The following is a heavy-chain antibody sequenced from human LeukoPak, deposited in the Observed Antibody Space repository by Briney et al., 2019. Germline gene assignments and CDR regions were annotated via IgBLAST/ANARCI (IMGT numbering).Heavy chain of an antibody. CDR2: IYYSGST. J-gene: IGHJ4*02. CDR1: GGSISSSSYY. Sequence: SETLSLTCTVSGGSISSSSYYWGWIRQPPGKGLEWIGSIYYSGSTYYHPSLKSRVTISVDTSKNQFSLKLSSVTAADTAVYYCAGVTIFGVVIMSLFDYWGQGTLVTVSS. CDR3: AGVTIFGVVIMSLFDY. D-gene: IGHD3-3*01. V-gene: IGHV4-39*01.